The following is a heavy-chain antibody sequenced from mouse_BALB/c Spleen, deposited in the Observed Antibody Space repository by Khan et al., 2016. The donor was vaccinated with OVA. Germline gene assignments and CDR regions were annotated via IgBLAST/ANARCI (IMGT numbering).Heavy chain of an antibody. CDR3: AGGGSSCPAWFTN. V-gene: IGHV3-6*02. CDR2: IRYDGNS. D-gene: IGHD3-1*01. Sequence: EVQLQESGPGLVKPSQSLSLTCSVTGYSITSGYFWNWIRQFPGNKLEWMGYIRYDGNSKYYPSLKNRISISRDQSKNQFFLKLNSVTPEYTATYYCAGGGSSCPAWFTNWGQGTLVTVSA. J-gene: IGHJ3*01. CDR1: GYSITSGYF.